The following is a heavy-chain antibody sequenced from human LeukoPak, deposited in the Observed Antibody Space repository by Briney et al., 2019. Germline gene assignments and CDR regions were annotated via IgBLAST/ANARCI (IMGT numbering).Heavy chain of an antibody. V-gene: IGHV3-48*03. J-gene: IGHJ4*02. CDR3: ARERNYGSGSYVDY. D-gene: IGHD3-10*01. CDR2: SSSSGSTI. Sequence: SSSSGSTIYYADSVKGRFTISSDNAKNSLYLQMNSLRAEDTAVYYCARERNYGSGSYVDYWGRGTLVTVSS.